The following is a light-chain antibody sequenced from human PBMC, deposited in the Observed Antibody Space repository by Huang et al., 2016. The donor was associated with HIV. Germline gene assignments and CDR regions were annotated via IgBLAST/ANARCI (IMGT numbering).Light chain of an antibody. V-gene: IGKV3-15*01. Sequence: IVMTQSPDTLSVSPGERVTLSCRASQSVSSNLAWYRQNPGQAPWLLIYGASTRATGIPARFSGSGSGTEFTLTISSLQSEDVAVYYCQQYNDWPRTFGQGSKVEI. CDR2: GAS. CDR3: QQYNDWPRT. J-gene: IGKJ1*01. CDR1: QSVSSN.